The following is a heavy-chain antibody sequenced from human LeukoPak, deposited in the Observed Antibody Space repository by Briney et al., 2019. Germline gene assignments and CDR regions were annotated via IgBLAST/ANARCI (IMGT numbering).Heavy chain of an antibody. CDR3: ARSVEGYCSGGSCYSYYYYMDV. V-gene: IGHV4-59*01. CDR2: LYYSGST. CDR1: GGSISSYY. J-gene: IGHJ6*03. Sequence: SETLSLTCTVSGGSISSYYWSWIRQPPGQGLEWIGYLYYSGSTNYNPSLKSRVTISVDTSKNQFSVQLTSVTAADTAVYYCARSVEGYCSGGSCYSYYYYMDVWGKGTTVTVSS. D-gene: IGHD2-15*01.